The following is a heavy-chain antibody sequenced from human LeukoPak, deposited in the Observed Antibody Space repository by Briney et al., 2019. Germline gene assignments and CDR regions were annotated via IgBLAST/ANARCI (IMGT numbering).Heavy chain of an antibody. Sequence: SETLSLTCAVSGGSISSSNWWSWVRQPPGKGLEWIGEIYHSGSTNYNPSLKSRVTISVDKSKNQFSLKLSSVTAADTAVYYCARGPDYDSSGYYHVDGWFDPWGQGTLVTVSS. D-gene: IGHD3-22*01. CDR1: GGSISSSNW. V-gene: IGHV4-4*02. J-gene: IGHJ5*02. CDR2: IYHSGST. CDR3: ARGPDYDSSGYYHVDGWFDP.